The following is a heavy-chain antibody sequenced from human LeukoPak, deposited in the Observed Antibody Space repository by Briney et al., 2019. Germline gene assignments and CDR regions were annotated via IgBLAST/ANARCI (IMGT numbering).Heavy chain of an antibody. CDR3: VSDGSGPKRPPYSFDY. CDR2: IWYDGSNK. V-gene: IGHV3-33*01. CDR1: GFTFSSYG. Sequence: PGGSLRLSCAASGFTFSSYGMHWVRQAPGKGLEWVAVIWYDGSNKYYADSVKGRFTISRDNSKNTLYLQMNSLRAEDTAVYYYVSDGSGPKRPPYSFDYWGQGTLVTVSS. J-gene: IGHJ4*02. D-gene: IGHD2-15*01.